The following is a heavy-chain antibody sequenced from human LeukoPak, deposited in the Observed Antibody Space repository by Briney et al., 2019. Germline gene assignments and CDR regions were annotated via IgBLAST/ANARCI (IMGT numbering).Heavy chain of an antibody. CDR3: AKYTRYRQWLVPYYFDY. J-gene: IGHJ4*02. V-gene: IGHV3-23*01. CDR1: GFTFSSYA. CDR2: ISGSGGST. D-gene: IGHD6-19*01. Sequence: GGSLRLSCAASGFTFSSYAMSWVRQAPGKGLEWVSAISGSGGSTYYADSVKGRFTISRDNSKNTLYLQMNSLRAEDTAVYYCAKYTRYRQWLVPYYFDYWGQGTLVTVSS.